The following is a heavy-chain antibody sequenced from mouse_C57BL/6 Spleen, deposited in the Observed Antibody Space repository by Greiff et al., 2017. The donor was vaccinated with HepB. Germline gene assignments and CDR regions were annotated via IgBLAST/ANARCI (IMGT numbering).Heavy chain of an antibody. CDR1: GFSLTSYG. J-gene: IGHJ4*01. CDR3: ARDWDLGYYAMDY. Sequence: QVQLQQSGPGLVQPSQSLSITCTVSGFSLTSYGVHWVRQSPGKGLEWLGVIWSGGSTDYNAAFISRLSISKDNSKSQVFFKMNSLQADDTAIYYCARDWDLGYYAMDYWGQGTSVTVSS. V-gene: IGHV2-2*01. CDR2: IWSGGST. D-gene: IGHD4-1*01.